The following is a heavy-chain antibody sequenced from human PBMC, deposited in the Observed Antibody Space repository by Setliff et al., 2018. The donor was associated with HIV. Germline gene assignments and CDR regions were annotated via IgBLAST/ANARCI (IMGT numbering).Heavy chain of an antibody. V-gene: IGHV4-38-2*02. Sequence: PSETLSLTCLVFGYSINDGYHWGWIRQSPQKGLEWIGSIYNSGRASYNPSRRSRASLSIDTSKNRFSLRLNPVTAADTAVYYCVRDRALRFSQSPSLHYFDVWGQGILVTVSS. CDR1: GYSINDGYH. J-gene: IGHJ4*01. CDR2: IYNSGRA. CDR3: VRDRALRFSQSPSLHYFDV.